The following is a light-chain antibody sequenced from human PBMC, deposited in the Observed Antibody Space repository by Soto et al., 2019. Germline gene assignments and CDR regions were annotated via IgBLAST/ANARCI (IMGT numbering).Light chain of an antibody. CDR2: GAS. J-gene: IGKJ2*01. CDR3: LQDYNYPYT. CDR1: QGIRSA. V-gene: IGKV1-6*01. Sequence: AIQMTQSPSSMSASVGDRVTITCRASQGIRSALGWYQQKPGKAPKFLIYGASSLQSSVLSRFSGSGSGTDFHLTISSLQPEDFATYYCLQDYNYPYTFGQGTKREGK.